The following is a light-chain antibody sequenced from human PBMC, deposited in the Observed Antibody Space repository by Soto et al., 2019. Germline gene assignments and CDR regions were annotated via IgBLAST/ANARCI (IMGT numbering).Light chain of an antibody. V-gene: IGLV1-51*01. CDR1: SSNIGRNS. Sequence: QSVLTQPPSVSAAPGQKVTISCSGSSSNIGRNSVSWYQQLPGTVPKLLIYDSNKRASGIPDRFSGSKSGTSTTLAITGLQTGDEADYYCGTWDSSLNAYVFGTGTKLTVL. CDR3: GTWDSSLNAYV. CDR2: DSN. J-gene: IGLJ1*01.